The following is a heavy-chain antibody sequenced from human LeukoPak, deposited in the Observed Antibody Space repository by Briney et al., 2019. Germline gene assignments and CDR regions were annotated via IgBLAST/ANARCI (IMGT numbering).Heavy chain of an antibody. CDR2: IYTSGST. V-gene: IGHV4-4*07. J-gene: IGHJ5*02. CDR3: ARLQLELMQPNDNWFDP. D-gene: IGHD1-1*01. Sequence: SETLSLTCTVSGGSISSYYWSWIRQRAGKGLEWIGRIYTSGSTNYNPSLKSRVTMSVDTSKNQFSLKLSSVTAADTAVYYCARLQLELMQPNDNWFDPWGQGTLVTVSS. CDR1: GGSISSYY.